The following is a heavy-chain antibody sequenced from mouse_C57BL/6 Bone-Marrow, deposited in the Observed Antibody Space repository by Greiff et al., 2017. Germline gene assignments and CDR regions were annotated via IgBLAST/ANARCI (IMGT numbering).Heavy chain of an antibody. D-gene: IGHD4-1*01. CDR1: GYAFSSSW. J-gene: IGHJ4*01. Sequence: VQLQQSGPELVKPGASVKISCKASGYAFSSSWMNWVKQRPGKGLEWIGRIYPGDGDTNYNGKFKGKATLTADKSSSTAYMQLSSLTSEDSAVYFCARNSGAMDYWGQGTSVTVSS. CDR2: IYPGDGDT. V-gene: IGHV1-82*01. CDR3: ARNSGAMDY.